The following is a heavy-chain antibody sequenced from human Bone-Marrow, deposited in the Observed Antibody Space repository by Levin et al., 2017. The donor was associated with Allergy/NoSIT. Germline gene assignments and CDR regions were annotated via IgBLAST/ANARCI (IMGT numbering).Heavy chain of an antibody. J-gene: IGHJ1*01. V-gene: IGHV3-49*04. CDR2: IRSKAYGGTT. Sequence: GESLKISCTVSGFTFDNYAMTWVRQAPGKGLEWVGFIRSKAYGGTTEYAASVKDRFTISKDDSKNIAYLHMNSLKAEDTAVYYCTRIYCTSTSCYAVFFQHWGQGTLVTVSP. CDR3: TRIYCTSTSCYAVFFQH. D-gene: IGHD2-2*01. CDR1: GFTFDNYA.